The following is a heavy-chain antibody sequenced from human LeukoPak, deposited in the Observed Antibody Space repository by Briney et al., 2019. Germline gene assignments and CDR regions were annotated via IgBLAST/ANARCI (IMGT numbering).Heavy chain of an antibody. CDR3: ARGSLTGSWYFDL. Sequence: PGGSLRLSCAASGFTFSSYSMNWVRQAPGKGLEWVSSISSSSSYIYYADSVKGRFTISRDNAKNSLYLQMNSLRAEDTAEYSCARGSLTGSWYFDLWGRGTLVTVSS. D-gene: IGHD3-10*01. CDR2: ISSSSSYI. CDR1: GFTFSSYS. V-gene: IGHV3-21*01. J-gene: IGHJ2*01.